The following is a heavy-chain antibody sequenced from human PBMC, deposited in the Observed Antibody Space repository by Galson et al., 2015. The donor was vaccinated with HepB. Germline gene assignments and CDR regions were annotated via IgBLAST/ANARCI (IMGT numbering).Heavy chain of an antibody. CDR3: VSVRWLVTDS. Sequence: SLRLSCAASGFTFSSYEMNWVRQAPGKGLGWVSHISSSGNIIYYADAVKGRFSISRDNTKNSLFLQMHSLRPEDTAVYFCVSVRWLVTDSWGQGTLVTVSS. CDR2: ISSSGNII. J-gene: IGHJ4*02. V-gene: IGHV3-48*03. D-gene: IGHD6-19*01. CDR1: GFTFSSYE.